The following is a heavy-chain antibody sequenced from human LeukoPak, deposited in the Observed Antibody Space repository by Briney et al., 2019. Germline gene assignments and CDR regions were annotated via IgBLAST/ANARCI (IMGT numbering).Heavy chain of an antibody. D-gene: IGHD1-26*01. V-gene: IGHV1-58*01. CDR2: IVVGSGNT. J-gene: IGHJ3*02. CDR1: GFTFTSSA. Sequence: ASVNVSYKASGFTFTSSAVQWVRQARGQRLEWIGWIVVGSGNTNYAQKFQERVTITRDMSTSTAYMELSSLRSEDTAVYYCAADLSGSYRYWGMYAFDIWGQGTMVTVSS. CDR3: AADLSGSYRYWGMYAFDI.